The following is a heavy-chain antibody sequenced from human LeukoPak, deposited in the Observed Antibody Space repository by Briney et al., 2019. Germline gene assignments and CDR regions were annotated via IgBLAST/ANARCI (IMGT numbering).Heavy chain of an antibody. J-gene: IGHJ5*02. CDR3: ARGSDYCDPHT. CDR2: IYSGGST. CDR1: GFTVSSNY. D-gene: IGHD4-17*01. Sequence: GGSLRLSCAASGFTVSSNYMSWVRQAPGKGLEWVSVIYSGGSTYYADSVKGRFTISRDNSKNTLYLQMNSLRAEDTAVYYCARGSDYCDPHTWGQGTLVTVSS. V-gene: IGHV3-53*01.